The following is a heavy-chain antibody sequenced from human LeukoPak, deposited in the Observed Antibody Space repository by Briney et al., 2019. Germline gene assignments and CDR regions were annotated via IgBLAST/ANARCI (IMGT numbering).Heavy chain of an antibody. J-gene: IGHJ6*02. V-gene: IGHV1-18*01. D-gene: IGHD5-12*01. Sequence: ASVKVSCKASGYTFISYGITWVRQAPGQGLEWMGWIGAYNGNTNYAQNLQGRVTMTTDTSTSTAYMELRSLRSDGTAVYYCARESWAGEATITGYYYYGMDVWGQGTTVTVSS. CDR2: IGAYNGNT. CDR1: GYTFISYG. CDR3: ARESWAGEATITGYYYYGMDV.